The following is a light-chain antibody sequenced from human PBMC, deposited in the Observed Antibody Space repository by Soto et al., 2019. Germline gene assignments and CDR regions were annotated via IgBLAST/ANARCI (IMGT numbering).Light chain of an antibody. CDR3: QQRSDYLT. CDR2: DAS. CDR1: QSVSSY. Sequence: EIVLTQSPATLSLSPGERATLSCRASQSVSSYLAWYQQKSGQAPRLLIYDASNRATGIPARFSGSGSGTDFTLTISSLEVEDFAVYYCQQRSDYLTFGGGTKVEI. V-gene: IGKV3-11*01. J-gene: IGKJ4*01.